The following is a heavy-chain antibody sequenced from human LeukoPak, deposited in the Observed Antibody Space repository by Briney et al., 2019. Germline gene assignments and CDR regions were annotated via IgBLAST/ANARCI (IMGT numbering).Heavy chain of an antibody. CDR1: GFTFSTYG. Sequence: GGSLRLSCAASGFTFSTYGMSWVRQAPGKGLEWVSAISGSGGSTYYADSVKGRFTISRDNSKNTLYLQMNSLRAEDTAVYYCAKEFSPYYDFWSGYTSDAFDIWGQGTMVTVSS. J-gene: IGHJ3*02. D-gene: IGHD3-3*01. CDR2: ISGSGGST. V-gene: IGHV3-23*01. CDR3: AKEFSPYYDFWSGYTSDAFDI.